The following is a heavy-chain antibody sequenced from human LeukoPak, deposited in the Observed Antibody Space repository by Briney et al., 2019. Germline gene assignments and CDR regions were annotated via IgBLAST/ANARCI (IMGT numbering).Heavy chain of an antibody. V-gene: IGHV4-4*02. Sequence: PSGTLSLTCAVSGGSISSSNWWSWLRQPPGEGLEWIGEIYHSGSTNYNPSLKSRDTISVDNSKNQFSLKLNSVTAADTAVYYCARWGPKMGAYQRYFDYWGQGTLVTVSS. D-gene: IGHD1-26*01. J-gene: IGHJ4*02. CDR2: IYHSGST. CDR3: ARWGPKMGAYQRYFDY. CDR1: GGSISSSNW.